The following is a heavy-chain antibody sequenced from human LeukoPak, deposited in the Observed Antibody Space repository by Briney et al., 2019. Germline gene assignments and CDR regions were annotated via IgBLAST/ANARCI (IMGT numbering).Heavy chain of an antibody. Sequence: PSETLSLTCTVSGGSISSYYWSWIRQPPGKGLEWIGYIYYSGGTNYNPSLKSRVTISVDTSKNQFSLKLSSVTAADTAVYYCARGNYDILTGYSLPNYYYGMDVWGQGTTVTVSS. CDR1: GGSISSYY. D-gene: IGHD3-9*01. J-gene: IGHJ6*02. CDR3: ARGNYDILTGYSLPNYYYGMDV. CDR2: IYYSGGT. V-gene: IGHV4-59*01.